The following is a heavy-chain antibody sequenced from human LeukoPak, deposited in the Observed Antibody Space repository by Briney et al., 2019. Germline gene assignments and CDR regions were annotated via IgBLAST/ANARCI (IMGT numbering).Heavy chain of an antibody. CDR2: ISTSGSNI. D-gene: IGHD4-23*01. J-gene: IGHJ4*02. CDR3: ARGRPHGNDY. CDR1: GFTFSDYN. V-gene: IGHV3-48*02. Sequence: GGSLRLSCAASGFTFSDYNMNWVRQAPGKGLEWVSFISTSGSNIGYADSVRGRFTISRDNGKNSLYVQMNSLRDEDTAVYYCARGRPHGNDYWGQGTLVTVSS.